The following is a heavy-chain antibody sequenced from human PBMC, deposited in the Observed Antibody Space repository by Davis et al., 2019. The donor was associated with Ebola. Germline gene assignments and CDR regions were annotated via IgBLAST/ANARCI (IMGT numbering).Heavy chain of an antibody. CDR1: EYTFIKYA. V-gene: IGHV1-3*01. CDR3: ARGRTVTDTRGLSWFDP. Sequence: AASVKVSCKASEYTFIKYAIHWVRQVPGQRLEWMGGINAGDGSTKYSENFQGRLTVTRDTSASTAYMELYSLRSEDTAVYYCARGRTVTDTRGLSWFDPWGQGTLVTVSS. J-gene: IGHJ5*02. CDR2: INAGDGST. D-gene: IGHD6-19*01.